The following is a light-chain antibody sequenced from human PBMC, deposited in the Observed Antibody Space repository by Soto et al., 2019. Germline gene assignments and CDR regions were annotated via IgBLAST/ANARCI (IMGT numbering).Light chain of an antibody. J-gene: IGKJ1*01. CDR2: LGS. CDR3: LKALQTPRT. V-gene: IGKV2-28*01. CDR1: QSLLHSNGYNY. Sequence: DIVMTQSPLSLPVTPGEPASISCRSSQSLLHSNGYNYLDWYLQKPGQSPQLLIYLGSNRASGVTYRFSGSGSGQDFTLKIRRLEAEDVGVYYCLKALQTPRTFGQGTKVEI.